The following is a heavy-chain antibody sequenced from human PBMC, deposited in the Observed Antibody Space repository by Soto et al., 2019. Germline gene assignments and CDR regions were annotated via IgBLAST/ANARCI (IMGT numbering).Heavy chain of an antibody. CDR1: GHTFTSYA. CDR3: ARGVTMIVVVTEFDY. D-gene: IGHD3-22*01. Sequence: ASVKVSCKASGHTFTSYAMHWVRQAPGQRLEWMGWINAGNGNTKYSQKFQGRVTITRDTSASTAYMELSSLRSEDTAVYYCARGVTMIVVVTEFDYWGQGTLVTVSS. CDR2: INAGNGNT. J-gene: IGHJ4*02. V-gene: IGHV1-3*01.